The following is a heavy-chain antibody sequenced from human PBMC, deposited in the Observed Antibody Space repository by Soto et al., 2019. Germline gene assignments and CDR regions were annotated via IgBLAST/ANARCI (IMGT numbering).Heavy chain of an antibody. CDR3: ARAARLMDSVWIVYYFDY. CDR2: IYYSGST. V-gene: IGHV4-59*08. CDR1: GGSISSYY. D-gene: IGHD6-6*01. Sequence: QAQLQESGPGLVKPSETLSLTCTVSGGSISSYYWSWIRQPPGKGLEWIGYIYYSGSTNYNPSLKSRVTISVDTSKNQFSLKLSSVTAADTAVYYCARAARLMDSVWIVYYFDYWGQGTLVTVSS. J-gene: IGHJ4*02.